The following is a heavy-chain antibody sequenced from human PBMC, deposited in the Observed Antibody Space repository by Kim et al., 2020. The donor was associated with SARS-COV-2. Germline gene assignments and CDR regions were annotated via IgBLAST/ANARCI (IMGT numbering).Heavy chain of an antibody. CDR3: ARGSGWAFDY. D-gene: IGHD6-19*01. Sequence: TKFPQKVRGRVTITRDTSASTAYMELTSLRSEDTAIYYCARGSGWAFDYWGQGTLITVAS. CDR2: T. J-gene: IGHJ4*02. V-gene: IGHV1-3*01.